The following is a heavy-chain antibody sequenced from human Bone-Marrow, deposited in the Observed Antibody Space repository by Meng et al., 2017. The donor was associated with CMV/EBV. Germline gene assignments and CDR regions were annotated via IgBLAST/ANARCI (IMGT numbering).Heavy chain of an antibody. Sequence: SETLSLTCAVYGGSLSGYYCSWTRHPPGKGLEWIGEINHSVSTNYNPSLKSRVTISVDTSKTQFSLKLSSVTAADTAVYYCARGLNVAVPAAIPNYYYYGMDVWGQGTTVTVSS. CDR3: ARGLNVAVPAAIPNYYYYGMDV. V-gene: IGHV4-34*01. CDR1: GGSLSGYY. D-gene: IGHD2-2*02. CDR2: INHSVST. J-gene: IGHJ6*02.